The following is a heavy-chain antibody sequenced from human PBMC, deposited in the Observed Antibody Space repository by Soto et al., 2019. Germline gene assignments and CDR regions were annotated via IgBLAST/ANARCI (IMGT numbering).Heavy chain of an antibody. CDR2: IYYSGST. CDR3: ARRVLAPKPYFHY. J-gene: IGHJ4*02. CDR1: VGSVSSGSYY. V-gene: IGHV4-61*01. Sequence: SETLSLTCTFSVGSVSSGSYYCSWIRQPPGKGLEWIGYIYYSGSTNYNPSLKSRVTISVDTSKNQFSLKLSSVTAADTAVYYCARRVLAPKPYFHYWGQATLVTVSS. D-gene: IGHD2-2*01.